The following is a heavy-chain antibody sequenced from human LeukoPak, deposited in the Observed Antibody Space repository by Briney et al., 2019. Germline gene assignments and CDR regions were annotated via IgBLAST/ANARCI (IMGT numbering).Heavy chain of an antibody. Sequence: PGGSPRLSCAASGFTFSSYAMSWVRQAPGKGLEWVSAISGSGGSTYYADSVKGRFTISRDNSKNTLYLQMNSLRAEDTAVYYCAKDNIYDSSGYSDYWGQGTLVTVSS. CDR3: AKDNIYDSSGYSDY. D-gene: IGHD3-22*01. J-gene: IGHJ4*02. CDR2: ISGSGGST. V-gene: IGHV3-23*01. CDR1: GFTFSSYA.